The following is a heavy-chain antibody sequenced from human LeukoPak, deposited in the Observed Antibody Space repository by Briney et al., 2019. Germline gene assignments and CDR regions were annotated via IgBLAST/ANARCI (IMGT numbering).Heavy chain of an antibody. CDR2: IYYSGST. CDR1: GGSISSYY. D-gene: IGHD6-13*01. Sequence: SETLSLTCTVSGGSISSYYWSWIRQPPGKGLEWIGYIYYSGSTNCSPSLKSRVTMSVDTSKNQVSLKLTSVTAADTAVYYCARDPGQQLVNWFDPWGQGTLVTVSS. J-gene: IGHJ5*02. V-gene: IGHV4-59*12. CDR3: ARDPGQQLVNWFDP.